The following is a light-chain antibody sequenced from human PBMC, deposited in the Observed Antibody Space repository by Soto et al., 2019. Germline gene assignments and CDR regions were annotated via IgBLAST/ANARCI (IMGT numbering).Light chain of an antibody. CDR1: NIGSKN. V-gene: IGLV3-21*02. CDR2: DES. J-gene: IGLJ1*01. Sequence: SYDLTQPPSVSVPPGQPATITCGGNNIGSKNVHWYQQKSGQAPVLVVYDESDRPSGIPERFSGSNSRDTATLTISRVEAGDEADYYCQVWDRLSDYVFGSGTKVTVL. CDR3: QVWDRLSDYV.